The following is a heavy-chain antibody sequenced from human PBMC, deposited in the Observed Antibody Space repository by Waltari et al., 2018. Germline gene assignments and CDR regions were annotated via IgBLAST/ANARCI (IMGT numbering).Heavy chain of an antibody. CDR1: GYSISRGYY. V-gene: IGHV4-38-2*01. Sequence: QVQLQESGPRQVTPSATLSLNCAVSGYSISRGYYWDWIRQPPGKGLEWMGTINHSGLTYYNPSLKSRVTIAVDTAKNHFSLEMRSVTAADTAVYYCARGGGLLRGVSGYGYGMDVWGQGTTVTVSS. J-gene: IGHJ6*02. CDR2: INHSGLT. D-gene: IGHD3-10*01. CDR3: ARGGGLLRGVSGYGYGMDV.